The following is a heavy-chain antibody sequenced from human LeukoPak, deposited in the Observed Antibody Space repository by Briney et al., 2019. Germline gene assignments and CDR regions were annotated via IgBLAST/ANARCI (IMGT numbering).Heavy chain of an antibody. CDR3: ARVGGGSGSYYKDY. CDR2: IYSGGST. D-gene: IGHD3-10*01. CDR1: GFTVSSNY. J-gene: IGHJ4*02. V-gene: IGHV3-53*01. Sequence: GGSLRLSYAASGFTVSSNYMSWVRQAPGKGLEWVSVIYSGGSTYYADSVKGRFTISRDNSKNTLYLQMNSLRAEDTAVYYCARVGGGSGSYYKDYWGQGTLVTVSS.